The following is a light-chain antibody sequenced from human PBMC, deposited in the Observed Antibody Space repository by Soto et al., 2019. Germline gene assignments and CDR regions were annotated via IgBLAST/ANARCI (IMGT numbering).Light chain of an antibody. CDR1: SSNVGGNP. Sequence: QSALTQPPSASGTPGQRVTISCSGSSSNVGGNPVNWYQHVPTTAPKLPIYTNTQRPSGVPERFSGSKSGTSASLAISGLQSEDAADYYCASWDDSLNGPVFGNGTKVTV. J-gene: IGLJ1*01. CDR3: ASWDDSLNGPV. CDR2: TNT. V-gene: IGLV1-44*01.